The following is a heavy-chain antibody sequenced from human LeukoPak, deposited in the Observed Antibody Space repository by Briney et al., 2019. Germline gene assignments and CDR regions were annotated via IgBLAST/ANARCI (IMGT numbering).Heavy chain of an antibody. D-gene: IGHD3-22*01. Sequence: PGGSLRLSCAASGFTFSSYAMSWVRQAPGKGLEWDSAISGSGGSTYYADSVKGRFTISRDNSKNTLYLQMNSLRAEDTAVYYCAKVGVVVVSFDYWGQGTLVTVSS. V-gene: IGHV3-23*01. CDR1: GFTFSSYA. CDR2: ISGSGGST. CDR3: AKVGVVVVSFDY. J-gene: IGHJ4*02.